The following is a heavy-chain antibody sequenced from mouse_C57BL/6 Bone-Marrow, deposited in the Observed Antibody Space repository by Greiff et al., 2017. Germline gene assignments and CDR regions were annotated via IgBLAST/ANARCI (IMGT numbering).Heavy chain of an antibody. J-gene: IGHJ1*03. V-gene: IGHV7-3*01. Sequence: EVQGVESGGGLVQPGGSLSLSCAASGFTFTDYYMSWVRQPPGKALEWLGFIRNKANGYTTEYSASVKGRFTISRDNSQSILYLQMNALRAEDSATYYCARLLLRYLWYFDVWGTGTTVTVSS. CDR3: ARLLLRYLWYFDV. CDR2: IRNKANGYTT. D-gene: IGHD1-1*01. CDR1: GFTFTDYY.